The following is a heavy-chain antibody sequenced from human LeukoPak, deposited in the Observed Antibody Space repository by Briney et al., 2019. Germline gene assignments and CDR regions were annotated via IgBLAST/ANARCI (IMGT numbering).Heavy chain of an antibody. J-gene: IGHJ4*02. CDR1: GYTFTVYY. CDR2: IDPNSGGT. D-gene: IGHD3-10*01. V-gene: IGHV1-2*02. CDR3: ARAMVRGAAFSPAY. Sequence: GASVTLSCKASGYTFTVYYMHWVRQAPGQGLEWMGWIDPNSGGTNYAHTFQGRVTMTRDTSISTTYMELSRLRSDDTAVYYCARAMVRGAAFSPAYWGQGTLVTVSS.